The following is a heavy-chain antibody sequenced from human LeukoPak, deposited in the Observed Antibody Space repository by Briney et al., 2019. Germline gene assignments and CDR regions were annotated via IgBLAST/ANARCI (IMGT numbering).Heavy chain of an antibody. Sequence: GGSLRLSCAASGFTFSNAWMSWVRQAPGKGLEWVGRIKSKTDGGTTDYAAPVKGRFTISRDDSKNTLYLQMNSLKTEDTAVYYCTTEDIVVVPAIDYWGQGTLVTVSS. CDR2: IKSKTDGGTT. CDR3: TTEDIVVVPAIDY. CDR1: GFTFSNAW. D-gene: IGHD2-2*01. V-gene: IGHV3-15*01. J-gene: IGHJ4*02.